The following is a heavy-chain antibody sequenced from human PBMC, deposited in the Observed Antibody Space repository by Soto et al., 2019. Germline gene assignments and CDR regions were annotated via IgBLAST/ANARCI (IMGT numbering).Heavy chain of an antibody. CDR3: GGDRGFRGCDADY. V-gene: IGHV3-30-3*01. Sequence: QVQLVESGGGVVQPGRSLRLSCAASGFTFSSYAMHWVRQAPGKGLEWGAVISYDGSNKYYADSVKGRFTSSRDKSKNRRDLQMNSLRAEDTAVYYCGGDRGFRGCDADYWGEGALV. CDR2: ISYDGSNK. CDR1: GFTFSSYA. D-gene: IGHD1-26*01. J-gene: IGHJ4*02.